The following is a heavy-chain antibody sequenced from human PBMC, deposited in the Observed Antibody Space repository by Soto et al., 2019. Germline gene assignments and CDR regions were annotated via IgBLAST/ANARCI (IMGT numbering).Heavy chain of an antibody. V-gene: IGHV3-23*01. CDR2: ISGSGGST. CDR1: GFTFSSYA. Sequence: GSLRLSCAASGFTFSSYAMSWVRQAPGKGLEWVSAISGSGGSTYYADSVKGRFTISRDNSKNTLYLQMNSLRAEDTAVYYCANFYCSSTSCLGFDYWGQGTLVTVSS. J-gene: IGHJ4*02. CDR3: ANFYCSSTSCLGFDY. D-gene: IGHD2-2*01.